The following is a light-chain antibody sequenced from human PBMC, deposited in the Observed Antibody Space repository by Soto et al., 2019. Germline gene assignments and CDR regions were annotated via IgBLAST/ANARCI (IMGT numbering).Light chain of an antibody. CDR2: EVS. CDR3: SSYAGSNKGVV. CDR1: XXDVGGYNS. J-gene: IGLJ2*01. Sequence: QSALTQPPSASGSPXXXXTISCXXXXXDVGGYNSVSWCQQYPGKAPKLMIYEVSKRPSGVPDRFSGSKSGNTASLTVSGLQAEDEADYYCSSYAGSNKGVVFGGGTKLTVL. V-gene: IGLV2-8*01.